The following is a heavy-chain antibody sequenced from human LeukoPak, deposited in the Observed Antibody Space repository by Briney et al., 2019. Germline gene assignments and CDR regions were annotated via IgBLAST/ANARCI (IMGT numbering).Heavy chain of an antibody. Sequence: GASVKVSCKASGYTFTGYYMHWVRQAPGQGLEWMGWINPNSGGTNYAQKFQGWVTMTRDTSTSTAYMELSRLRSDDTAVYYCARGSEGDYYYGMDVWGKGTTVTVSS. CDR3: ARGSEGDYYYGMDV. J-gene: IGHJ6*04. CDR2: INPNSGGT. V-gene: IGHV1-2*04. D-gene: IGHD3-16*01. CDR1: GYTFTGYY.